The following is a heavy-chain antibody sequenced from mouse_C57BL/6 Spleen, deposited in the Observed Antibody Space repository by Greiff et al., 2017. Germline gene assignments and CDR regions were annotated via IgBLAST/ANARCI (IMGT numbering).Heavy chain of an antibody. V-gene: IGHV1-55*01. CDR1: GYTFTSYW. D-gene: IGHD2-4*01. CDR2: IYPGSGST. Sequence: VQLQQPGAELVKPGASVKMSCKASGYTFTSYWITWVKQRPGQGLEWIGDIYPGSGSTNYNEKFKSKATLTVDTSSSTAYMQLSSLTSEDSAVYYCARSRVYYDYDGYFDVWGTGTTVTVSS. J-gene: IGHJ1*03. CDR3: ARSRVYYDYDGYFDV.